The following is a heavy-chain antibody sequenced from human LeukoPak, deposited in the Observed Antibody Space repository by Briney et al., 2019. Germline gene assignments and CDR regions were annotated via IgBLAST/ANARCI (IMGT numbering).Heavy chain of an antibody. Sequence: SETLSLTCTVSGGSISSYYWSWIRQPPGKRLEWIGYIYYSGSTNFNPSLKSRVTISVDTSKNQFSLKLSSVTAADTAVYYCARLGSPQGYGGNKAFDIWGHGTMVTVSS. J-gene: IGHJ3*02. D-gene: IGHD4-23*01. CDR2: IYYSGST. V-gene: IGHV4-59*01. CDR1: GGSISSYY. CDR3: ARLGSPQGYGGNKAFDI.